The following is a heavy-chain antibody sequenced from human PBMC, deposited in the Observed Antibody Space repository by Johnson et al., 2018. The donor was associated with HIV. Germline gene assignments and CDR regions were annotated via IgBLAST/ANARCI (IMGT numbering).Heavy chain of an antibody. V-gene: IGHV3-66*01. CDR2: IYSGGST. Sequence: VQLVESGGGLVQPGGSLRLSCAASGFTVSSNYMSWVRQAPGKGLELVSVIYSGGSTYYADSVKGRFTISRDNSKNTLYLQMNSLRAEDTAVYYCARDPSATYAFDIWGQGTMVTVSS. J-gene: IGHJ3*02. CDR1: GFTVSSNY. CDR3: ARDPSATYAFDI.